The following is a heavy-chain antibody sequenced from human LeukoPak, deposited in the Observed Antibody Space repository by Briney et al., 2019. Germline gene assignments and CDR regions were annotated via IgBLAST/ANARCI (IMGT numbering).Heavy chain of an antibody. Sequence: TSVKVSCTASGFIFTSSAMQWVRQARGQRLEWIGWIVVGSGNTNYAQKFQERVTITRDMSTSTAYMELSSLISEDTAVYYCASGDRVIWSGYNPLSYYMDVWGKGTTVTVSS. J-gene: IGHJ6*03. CDR3: ASGDRVIWSGYNPLSYYMDV. CDR1: GFIFTSSA. V-gene: IGHV1-58*02. CDR2: IVVGSGNT. D-gene: IGHD3-3*01.